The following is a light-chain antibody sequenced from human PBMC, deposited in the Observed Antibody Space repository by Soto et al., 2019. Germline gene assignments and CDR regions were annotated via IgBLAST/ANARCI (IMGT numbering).Light chain of an antibody. Sequence: EIVLTQSPGTLSFSPGERATLSCRASQSVSNNYLAWYRQKPGQAPRRLIYGASSRATGIPDRFSGSGSGTDFTLTISRLEPEDFAVYYCQQYASSPTFGEGTRLEIK. CDR2: GAS. CDR1: QSVSNNY. CDR3: QQYASSPT. J-gene: IGKJ5*01. V-gene: IGKV3-20*01.